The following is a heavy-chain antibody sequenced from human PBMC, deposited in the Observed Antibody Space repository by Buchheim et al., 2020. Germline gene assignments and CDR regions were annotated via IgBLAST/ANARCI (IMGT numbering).Heavy chain of an antibody. CDR1: GYSFPYYW. Sequence: EVQLVQSGAEVKKPGESLKISCKGSGYSFPYYWIVWVRQMPGKGLEWMGIVYPDTSDTRYSPSFQGQVTISVDKSISTAYLQWSSLKASDTAIYYCARHARDDYVWGSYRCDYWGQGT. CDR2: VYPDTSDT. J-gene: IGHJ4*02. V-gene: IGHV5-51*01. D-gene: IGHD3-16*02. CDR3: ARHARDDYVWGSYRCDY.